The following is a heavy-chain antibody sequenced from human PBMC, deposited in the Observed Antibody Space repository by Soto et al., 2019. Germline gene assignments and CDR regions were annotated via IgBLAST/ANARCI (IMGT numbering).Heavy chain of an antibody. Sequence: QVQLVQSGAEVQKPGSSVKVSCKASGGTFSSYTISWVRQAPGQGLEWMGRIIPILGIANYAQKFQGRVTITADKSTSTAYMELSSLRSEDTAVYYCARGEGKPNYGDSIDYWGQGTLVTVSS. CDR3: ARGEGKPNYGDSIDY. J-gene: IGHJ4*02. CDR1: GGTFSSYT. D-gene: IGHD4-17*01. V-gene: IGHV1-69*02. CDR2: IIPILGIA.